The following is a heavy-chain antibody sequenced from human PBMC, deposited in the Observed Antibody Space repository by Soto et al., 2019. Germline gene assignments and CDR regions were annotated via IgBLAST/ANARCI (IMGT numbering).Heavy chain of an antibody. CDR2: TYRTGST. J-gene: IGHJ4*02. CDR1: GGSFTSNNW. CDR3: ASRDPGTSVDY. D-gene: IGHD1-7*01. Sequence: SETLSLTCAVSGGSFTSNNWWTWVRQPPGQGLEWIGETYRTGSTNYNPSFKSRVTIPLDKSENQFSLKVTSLTAADTAVYYCASRDPGTSVDYWGQGTLVTVSS. V-gene: IGHV4-4*02.